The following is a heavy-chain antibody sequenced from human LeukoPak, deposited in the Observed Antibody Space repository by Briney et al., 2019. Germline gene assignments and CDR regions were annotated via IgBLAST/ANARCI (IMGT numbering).Heavy chain of an antibody. CDR2: IYTSGST. V-gene: IGHV4-4*09. CDR3: ARHRDSSGYWNYYFDY. Sequence: SETLSLTCAVSGGSISSYYWSWIRQPPGKGLEWVGYIYTSGSTNYNPSLKSRVTISVDTSKNQFSLKLSSVTAADTAVYYCARHRDSSGYWNYYFDYWGQGTLVTVSS. D-gene: IGHD3-22*01. CDR1: GGSISSYY. J-gene: IGHJ4*02.